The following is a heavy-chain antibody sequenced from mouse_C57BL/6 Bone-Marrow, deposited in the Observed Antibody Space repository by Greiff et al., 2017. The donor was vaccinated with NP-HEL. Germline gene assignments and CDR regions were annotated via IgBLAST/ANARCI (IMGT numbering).Heavy chain of an antibody. CDR2: IYPGDGDT. Sequence: QVQLKESGPELVKPGASVKISCKASGYAFSSSWMNWVKQRPGKGLEWIGRIYPGDGDTNYNGKFKGKATLTADKSSSTAYMQLSSLTSEDSAVYFCARNWDAYYAMDYWGQGTSVTVSS. CDR3: ARNWDAYYAMDY. V-gene: IGHV1-82*01. CDR1: GYAFSSSW. D-gene: IGHD4-1*01. J-gene: IGHJ4*01.